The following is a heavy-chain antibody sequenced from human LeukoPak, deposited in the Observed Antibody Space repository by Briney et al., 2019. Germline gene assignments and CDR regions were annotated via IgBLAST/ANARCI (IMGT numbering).Heavy chain of an antibody. Sequence: SETLSLTCTVSGDSVTSSTYYWGWIRQPPGKGLEWIGTSYHGESTYYNPSLKSRVTISADTSKNQFSLKLTSVTAADTAVYYCARQGDSNGYSTLDYWGPGTLVTVSS. J-gene: IGHJ4*02. D-gene: IGHD3-22*01. V-gene: IGHV4-39*01. CDR1: GDSVTSSTYY. CDR2: SYHGEST. CDR3: ARQGDSNGYSTLDY.